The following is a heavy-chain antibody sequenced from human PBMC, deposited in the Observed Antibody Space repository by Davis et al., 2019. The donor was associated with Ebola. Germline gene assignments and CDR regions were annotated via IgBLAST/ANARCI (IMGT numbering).Heavy chain of an antibody. J-gene: IGHJ5*02. CDR1: GGSISSSSYY. V-gene: IGHV4-39*07. Sequence: PSETLSLTCTVSGGSISSSSYYWSWIRQPPGKGLEWIGEINHSGSTNYNPSLKSRVTISVDTSKNQFSLKLSSVTAADTAVYYCARDPEWFDPWGQGTLVTVSS. CDR3: ARDPEWFDP. CDR2: INHSGST.